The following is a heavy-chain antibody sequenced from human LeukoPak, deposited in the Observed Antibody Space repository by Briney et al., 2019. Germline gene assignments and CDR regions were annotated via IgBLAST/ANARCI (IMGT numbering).Heavy chain of an antibody. Sequence: ASVKVSCKASGYTFTGYYMHWVRQAPGQGLEWMGWINPNSGGTNYAQKFQGRVTMTRDTSISTAYMELSRLRSDDTAVYYCARGYYDSSGYYTDAFDIWGQGTMVTVSS. D-gene: IGHD3-22*01. CDR1: GYTFTGYY. CDR2: INPNSGGT. J-gene: IGHJ3*02. CDR3: ARGYYDSSGYYTDAFDI. V-gene: IGHV1-2*02.